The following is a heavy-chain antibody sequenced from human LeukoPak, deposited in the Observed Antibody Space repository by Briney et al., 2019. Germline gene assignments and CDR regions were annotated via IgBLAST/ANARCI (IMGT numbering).Heavy chain of an antibody. CDR3: ARRYCSSTSCYYVDY. D-gene: IGHD2-2*01. V-gene: IGHV4-38-2*01. J-gene: IGHJ4*02. CDR1: GYSISSGYY. CDR2: IYHSGST. Sequence: AETLSLTCAASGYSISSGYYWGWIRQPPGKGLEWIGSIYHSGSTYYNPSLKSRVTISVDTSKNQFSLKLSSVTAADTAVYYCARRYCSSTSCYYVDYWGQGTLVTVSS.